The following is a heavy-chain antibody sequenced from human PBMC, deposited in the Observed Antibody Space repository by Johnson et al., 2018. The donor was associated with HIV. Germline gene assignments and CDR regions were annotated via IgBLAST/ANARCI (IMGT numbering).Heavy chain of an antibody. Sequence: QVQLVESGGGLVKPGGSLRLSCVASGFAFSDYYMSLIRQAPGKGLEWVSYISSSGSTIYYVDSVKGRFTISRDNAKKSLYLQMNSLRVEDTAVYYCARGAYTYCSSGEVGYDSCDMWGRGTMVTVSP. V-gene: IGHV3-11*04. J-gene: IGHJ3*02. CDR3: ARGAYTYCSSGEVGYDSCDM. CDR2: ISSSGSTI. CDR1: GFAFSDYY. D-gene: IGHD2-2*01.